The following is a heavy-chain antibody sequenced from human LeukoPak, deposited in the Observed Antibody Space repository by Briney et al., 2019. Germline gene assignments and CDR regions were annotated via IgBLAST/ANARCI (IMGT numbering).Heavy chain of an antibody. CDR1: GFTFSSYA. CDR3: AKGSSSGCYTGLDP. D-gene: IGHD2-2*02. J-gene: IGHJ5*02. V-gene: IGHV3-23*01. CDR2: ITGGGGGT. Sequence: GVSLRLSCAASGFTFSSYAMTWVRQAPGKGLEWVSAITGGGGGTFYADSVKGRFTISRDNSNNTLYLEMNSLRAEDTALYYCAKGSSSGCYTGLDPWGQGTLVTVSS.